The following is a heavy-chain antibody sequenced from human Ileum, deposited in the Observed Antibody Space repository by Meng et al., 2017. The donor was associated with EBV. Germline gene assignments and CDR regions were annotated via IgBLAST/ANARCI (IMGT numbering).Heavy chain of an antibody. D-gene: IGHD3-22*01. CDR3: ARDYYYDSSPTPDY. J-gene: IGHJ4*02. CDR2: IYYSGST. CDR1: GGPIRSISYD. V-gene: IGHV4-39*07. Sequence: QRPLHAAGPCLVKPSCTLSLTCICSGGPIRSISYDWGWIRQPPGKGLEWIGSIYYSGSTYYNPSLKSRVTISVDTSKNQFSLKLSSVTAADTAVYYCARDYYYDSSPTPDYWGQGTLVTVSS.